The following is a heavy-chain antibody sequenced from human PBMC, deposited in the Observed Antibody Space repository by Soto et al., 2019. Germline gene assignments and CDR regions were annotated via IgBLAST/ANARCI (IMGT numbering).Heavy chain of an antibody. CDR2: IIPIFGTA. CDR1: GGTFSSYA. CDR3: ARENYDILTGYYYYYGMDV. V-gene: IGHV1-69*13. D-gene: IGHD3-9*01. Sequence: SVKVSCKASGGTFSSYAISWVRQAPGQGLEWMGGIIPIFGTANYAQKFQGRVTITADESTSTAYMELSSLRSEDTAVYYCARENYDILTGYYYYYGMDVWGQGTTVTVSS. J-gene: IGHJ6*02.